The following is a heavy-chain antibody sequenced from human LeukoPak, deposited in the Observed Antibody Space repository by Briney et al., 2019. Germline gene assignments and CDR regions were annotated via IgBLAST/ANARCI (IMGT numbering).Heavy chain of an antibody. CDR2: ISGSGGST. CDR3: AKRIVGASAFGY. CDR1: GFTFSSYA. D-gene: IGHD1-26*01. V-gene: IGHV3-23*01. J-gene: IGHJ4*02. Sequence: GGSLRLSCAASGFTFSSYAMSWVRQAPGKGLEWVSAISGSGGSTYYADSVKGRFTISRDNSKNMLYLQMNSLRAEDTAVYYCAKRIVGASAFGYWGQGTLVTVSS.